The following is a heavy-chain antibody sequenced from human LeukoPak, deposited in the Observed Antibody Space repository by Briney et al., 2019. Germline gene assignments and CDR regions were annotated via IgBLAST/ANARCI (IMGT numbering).Heavy chain of an antibody. Sequence: GGSLRLSCAASGFTFSGSAMHWVRQASGKGLEWVGRIRSKANSYATAYAASVKGRFTISRDDSRNTAYLQMNSLKTEDTAVYYCTRQCSSTSCYYYFDYWGQGTLVTVSS. J-gene: IGHJ4*02. D-gene: IGHD2-2*01. V-gene: IGHV3-73*01. CDR1: GFTFSGSA. CDR2: IRSKANSYAT. CDR3: TRQCSSTSCYYYFDY.